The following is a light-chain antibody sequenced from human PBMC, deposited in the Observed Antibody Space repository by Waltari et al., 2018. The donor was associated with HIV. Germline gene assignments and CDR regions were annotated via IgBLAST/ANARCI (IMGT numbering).Light chain of an antibody. Sequence: DIQMTQSPSSVSTSVGARVTITCRASQGIGKWLAWYQQKPGKAPKLLICAASSLQSGVPSRFSGSGSGKDFNLTISGLQPEDLATYFCQQTNNFPLTFGGGTKVDI. V-gene: IGKV1-12*01. CDR2: AAS. CDR3: QQTNNFPLT. CDR1: QGIGKW. J-gene: IGKJ4*01.